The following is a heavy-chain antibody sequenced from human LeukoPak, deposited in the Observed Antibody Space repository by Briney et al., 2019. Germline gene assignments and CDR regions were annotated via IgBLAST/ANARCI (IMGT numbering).Heavy chain of an antibody. CDR1: GYSISSGNY. D-gene: IGHD1-14*01. J-gene: IGHJ6*03. CDR3: ARAPGNYYMDV. V-gene: IGHV4-38-2*01. Sequence: SETLSLTCAVSGYSISSGNYWGWIRQPPGKGLEWIGSIYHDGSTYYNLSLKSRVTISVDTSKNQFSLKLSSVTAADTAVYYCARAPGNYYMDVWGKGTTVTVSS. CDR2: IYHDGST.